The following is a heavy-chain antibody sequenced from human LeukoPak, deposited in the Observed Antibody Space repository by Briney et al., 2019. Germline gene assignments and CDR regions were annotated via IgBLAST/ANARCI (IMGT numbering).Heavy chain of an antibody. J-gene: IGHJ6*02. CDR1: GGSISSGSYY. Sequence: SETLSLTCTVSGGSISSGSYYWSWIRQPAGKGREGIGRIYTSGSTNYNPSLKSRVTISVATYKNPFSLKLSSVTAAATAVSYCARAWGGFYYYGMDVWGQGTPVTVSS. CDR3: ARAWGGFYYYGMDV. V-gene: IGHV4-61*02. D-gene: IGHD3-3*01. CDR2: IYTSGST.